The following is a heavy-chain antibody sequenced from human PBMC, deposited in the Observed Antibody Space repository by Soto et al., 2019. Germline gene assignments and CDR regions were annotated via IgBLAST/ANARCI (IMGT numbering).Heavy chain of an antibody. Sequence: EVQLLESGGGLVQPGGSLRLSCAASGFTFSGYAMSWVRQAPGKGLEWVSDIGSGSPFYADSVKGRFTISRDNANSMLYLQMNSLRADDTAVYFCAQDLGSSWYHYNSFAPGGQGTLFIVSS. CDR1: GFTFSGYA. CDR2: IGSGSP. D-gene: IGHD6-13*01. CDR3: AQDLGSSWYHYNSFAP. V-gene: IGHV3-23*01. J-gene: IGHJ5*02.